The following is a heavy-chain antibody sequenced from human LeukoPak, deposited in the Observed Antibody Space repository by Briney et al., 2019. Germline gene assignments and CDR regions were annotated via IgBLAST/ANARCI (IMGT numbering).Heavy chain of an antibody. Sequence: GASVKVSCKASGGTFSSYAISWVRQAPGQGLEWMGGIIPIFGTANYAQKFQGRVTITADESTSTAYMELSSLRSEDTAVYYCARDSSGWDAPFDYWGQGTLVTVSS. J-gene: IGHJ4*02. CDR1: GGTFSSYA. V-gene: IGHV1-69*13. CDR3: ARDSSGWDAPFDY. CDR2: IIPIFGTA. D-gene: IGHD6-19*01.